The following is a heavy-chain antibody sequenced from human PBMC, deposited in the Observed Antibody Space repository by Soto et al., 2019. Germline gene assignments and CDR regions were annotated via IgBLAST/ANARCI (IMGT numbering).Heavy chain of an antibody. CDR3: ATTKGYIDPFDF. J-gene: IGHJ4*02. D-gene: IGHD5-12*01. CDR2: ISGSGDRT. V-gene: IGHV3-23*01. CDR1: GFIFSNYG. Sequence: GGSLRLSCAASGFIFSNYGMSWVRHAPGKGLEWVSSISGSGDRTHNADSVRGRFTISRDDSRSTLNLQMNSLRAEDTAIYFCATTKGYIDPFDFWGQGTPVTVSS.